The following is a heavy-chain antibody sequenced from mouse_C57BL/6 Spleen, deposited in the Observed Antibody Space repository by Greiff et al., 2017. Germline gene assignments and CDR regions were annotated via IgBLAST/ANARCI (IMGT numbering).Heavy chain of an antibody. J-gene: IGHJ3*01. CDR1: GYTFTSYW. CDR2: IDPSDSET. CDR3: ARSGYDYGVAWFAY. D-gene: IGHD2-4*01. Sequence: VQLQQPGAELVRPGSSVKLSCKASGYTFTSYWMHWVKQRPIQGLEWIGNIDPSDSETHYNQKFKDKATLTVDKSSSTAYMQLSSLTSEDSAVYYCARSGYDYGVAWFAYWGQGTLVTVSA. V-gene: IGHV1-52*01.